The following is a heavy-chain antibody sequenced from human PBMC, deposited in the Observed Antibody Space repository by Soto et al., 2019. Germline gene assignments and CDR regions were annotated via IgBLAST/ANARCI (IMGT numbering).Heavy chain of an antibody. D-gene: IGHD6-19*01. CDR1: GFTFSSYE. CDR3: ARDRRVAGTRWFDP. V-gene: IGHV3-48*03. CDR2: ISSSGSTI. J-gene: IGHJ5*02. Sequence: GGSLRLSCAASGFTFSSYEMNWVRQAPGKGLEWVSYISSSGSTIYYADSVKGRFTISRDNAKNSLYLQMNSLRAEDTAVYYCARDRRVAGTRWFDPWGQGTLVTVSS.